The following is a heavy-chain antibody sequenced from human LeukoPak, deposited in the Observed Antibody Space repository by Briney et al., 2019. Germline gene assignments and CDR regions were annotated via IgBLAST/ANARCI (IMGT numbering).Heavy chain of an antibody. CDR2: IYPNSGGI. CDR1: GYTFNGYY. D-gene: IGHD3-16*02. CDR3: ARDAAFGGVIVT. V-gene: IGHV1-2*02. Sequence: VKVSCKASGYTFNGYYMHWVRQAPGQGLEWMGWIYPNSGGIYYAQKFRGRVTMTSDTSISTAYMELSRLRSDDTAVYYCARDAAFGGVIVTWGQGTLVTVSS. J-gene: IGHJ5*02.